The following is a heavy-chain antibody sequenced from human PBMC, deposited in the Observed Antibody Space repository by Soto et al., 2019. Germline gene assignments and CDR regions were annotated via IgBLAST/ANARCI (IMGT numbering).Heavy chain of an antibody. D-gene: IGHD2-15*01. CDR1: GGSISSGGYY. Sequence: PSETLSLTCTVSGGSISSGGYYWSWIRQHPGKGLEWIGYIYYSKSTYYNPSLKSRVTISLDTSKNQFSLKLTSVTAADTAVYYCARHHRFCSGETRYALDFWGQGTLVTVSS. J-gene: IGHJ4*02. CDR3: ARHHRFCSGETRYALDF. V-gene: IGHV4-31*03. CDR2: IYYSKST.